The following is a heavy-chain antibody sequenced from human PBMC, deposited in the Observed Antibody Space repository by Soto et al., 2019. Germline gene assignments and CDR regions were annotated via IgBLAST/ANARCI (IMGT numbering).Heavy chain of an antibody. V-gene: IGHV4-4*02. CDR3: ARYGDYPYFDS. CDR1: GGSITSGNW. CDR2: IYHSGST. Sequence: QVQLQESGPGLMKPSGTLSLTCAVSGGSITSGNWGNWVRQPPGKGLEWIGEIYHSGSTNYNPSLKSRVTISVDTSKSHFSLRLTSVTAADTAVYYCARYGDYPYFDSWGQGTLITVSS. J-gene: IGHJ4*02. D-gene: IGHD4-17*01.